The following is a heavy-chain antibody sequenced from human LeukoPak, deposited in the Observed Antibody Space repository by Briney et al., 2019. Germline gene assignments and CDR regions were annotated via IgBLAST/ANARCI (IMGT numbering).Heavy chain of an antibody. CDR2: IYFSGST. CDR3: VSVLWEALGSH. Sequence: SETLSLTCPVSGGSISSYYWSWIRQPPGKGLEWIGYIYFSGSTNYNPSLKSRVTISIDTSKNQFSLRLSSVTAADTAVYYCVSVLWEALGSHWGQGTLVTVSS. J-gene: IGHJ4*02. D-gene: IGHD1-26*01. V-gene: IGHV4-59*01. CDR1: GGSISSYY.